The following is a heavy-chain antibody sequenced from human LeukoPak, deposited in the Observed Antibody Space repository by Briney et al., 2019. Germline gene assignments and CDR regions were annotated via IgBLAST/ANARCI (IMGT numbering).Heavy chain of an antibody. Sequence: GSLRLSCLAFGLTLSIYAMTWVRRAPVLGLEWVSTFHRSGNTYHAEAEKGQLTVSRDNSKNTLYLQMNRLTAEDTAVYDCEKGVALIQLGLHYFDYWGRGSLVSVS. J-gene: IGHJ4*02. V-gene: IGHV3-23*01. D-gene: IGHD5-18*01. CDR3: EKGVALIQLGLHYFDY. CDR2: FHRSGNT. CDR1: GLTLSIYA.